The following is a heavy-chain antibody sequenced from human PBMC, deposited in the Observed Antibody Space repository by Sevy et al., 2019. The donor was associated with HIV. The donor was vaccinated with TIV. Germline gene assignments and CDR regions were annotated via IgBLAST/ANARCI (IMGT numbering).Heavy chain of an antibody. CDR3: ARDLIVPTGMFYYGMDV. CDR2: IKQDESEK. D-gene: IGHD2-2*01. Sequence: GGSLRLSCAASGFTVGTYWMSWVRQAPGKGLQWVASIKQDESEKNYVDSVKDRFTISRDNAKNSLALQMNSLRAEDTAVYYCARDLIVPTGMFYYGMDVWGQGTTVTVSS. J-gene: IGHJ6*02. V-gene: IGHV3-7*01. CDR1: GFTVGTYW.